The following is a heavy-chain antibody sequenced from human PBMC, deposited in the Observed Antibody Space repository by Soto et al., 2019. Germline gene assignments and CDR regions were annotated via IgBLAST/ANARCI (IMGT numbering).Heavy chain of an antibody. J-gene: IGHJ6*02. CDR3: ARCIQGDYYYGMDV. D-gene: IGHD5-18*01. CDR2: INADYGNT. Sequence: QAQLVQSGAEVRKPGASVKVSCKASGYTFYSHSISWVRQAPGQGLEWMGRINADYGNTQYAQKFRGRVTMTTDTSTTTVYMERTNLRSDDTAVYYCARCIQGDYYYGMDVWCQGTTVTVSS. CDR1: GYTFYSHS. V-gene: IGHV1-18*01.